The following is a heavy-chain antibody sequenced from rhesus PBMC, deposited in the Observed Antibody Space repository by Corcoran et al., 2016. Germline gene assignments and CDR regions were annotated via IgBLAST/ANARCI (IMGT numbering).Heavy chain of an antibody. CDR3: ARQKYWGAPYGLDS. J-gene: IGHJ6*01. D-gene: IGHD3-34*01. CDR1: GGSIRSHS. V-gene: IGHV4-173*01. CDR2: ISGSGGST. Sequence: QLQLQESGPGLVQPSETLSLTCGVSGGSIRSHSWSWIRQPPGKGLEWLGRISGSGGSTYYNPSLKSRVTMSTDTSKNQFSLKMSSVTAADTAVYYCARQKYWGAPYGLDSWGQGVVVTVSS.